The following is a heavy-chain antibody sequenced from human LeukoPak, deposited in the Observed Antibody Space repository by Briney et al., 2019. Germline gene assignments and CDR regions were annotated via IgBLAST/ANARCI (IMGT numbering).Heavy chain of an antibody. CDR2: ISYDGSNK. V-gene: IGHV3-30*03. J-gene: IGHJ6*02. Sequence: PGGSLRLSCAASGFTFSSYGMHWVRQAPGKGLEWVAVISYDGSNKYYADSVKGRFTISRDNSKNTLYLQMNSLRAEDTAVYLAAAARYYYYGMDVWGQGTTVTVSS. CDR1: GFTFSSYG. CDR3: AAARYYYYGMDV. D-gene: IGHD6-13*01.